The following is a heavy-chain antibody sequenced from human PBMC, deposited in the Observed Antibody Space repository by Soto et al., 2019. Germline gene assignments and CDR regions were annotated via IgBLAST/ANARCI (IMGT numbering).Heavy chain of an antibody. J-gene: IGHJ4*02. CDR1: GYTFTSYG. CDR2: ISAYNGNT. CDR3: ARGMYYYDSSASDY. D-gene: IGHD3-22*01. Sequence: ASMKVSCKASGYTFTSYGIRWGRQAPGQGLEWMGWISAYNGNTNYAQKLQGRVTMTTDTSTSTAYMELRSLRSDDTAVDYCARGMYYYDSSASDYWGQGTLVTVFS. V-gene: IGHV1-18*04.